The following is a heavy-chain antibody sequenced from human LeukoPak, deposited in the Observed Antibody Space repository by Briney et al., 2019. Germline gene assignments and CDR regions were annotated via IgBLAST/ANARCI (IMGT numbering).Heavy chain of an antibody. CDR3: ARVAECSISSCRACDY. V-gene: IGHV1-2*02. CDR1: GYPFTDYY. CDR2: ISQNRGCR. Sequence: GASVTVSFPSSGYPFTDYYLNWVRQAPGQGLEWMGWISQNRGCRKYAQKFQGRVTMTRDTSISTAYMKLSRLRSDDTAGYCCARVAECSISSCRACDYGGQGTLVTVSS. J-gene: IGHJ4*02. D-gene: IGHD2-2*01.